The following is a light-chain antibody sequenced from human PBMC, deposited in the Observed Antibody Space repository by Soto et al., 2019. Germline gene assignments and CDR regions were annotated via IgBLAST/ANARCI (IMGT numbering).Light chain of an antibody. CDR2: AAS. CDR3: QKYNSAPLT. J-gene: IGKJ4*01. Sequence: DIQMTQSPSSLSASLGDRVTITCRASQGIGVYLAWFQQKPGIVPKLLIYAASTLQSGVPSRFSGSGSGTDFTLTISSLQPEDFATYYCQKYNSAPLTFGGGTKVEIK. CDR1: QGIGVY. V-gene: IGKV1-27*01.